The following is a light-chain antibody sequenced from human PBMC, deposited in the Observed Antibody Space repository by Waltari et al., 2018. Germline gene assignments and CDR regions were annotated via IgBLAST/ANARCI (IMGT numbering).Light chain of an antibody. CDR2: AAS. CDR3: QQYGVSPYT. CDR1: QSVINNY. V-gene: IGKV3-20*01. J-gene: IGKJ2*01. Sequence: CRASQSVINNYLAWYQQKPGQAPSLLNYAASRRDVGVPDRFSGSGSGTDFTLTISRLEPEDFAIFYCQQYGVSPYTFGQGTKLEV.